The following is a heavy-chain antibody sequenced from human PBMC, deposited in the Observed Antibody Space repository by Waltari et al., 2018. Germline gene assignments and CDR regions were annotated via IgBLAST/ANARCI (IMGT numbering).Heavy chain of an antibody. J-gene: IGHJ4*02. CDR1: GGSISSSSYY. D-gene: IGHD5-12*01. CDR2: IYYSGST. Sequence: QLQLQESGPGLVKPSETLSLTCTVSGGSISSSSYYWGWIRQPPGKGLEWIGSIYYSGSTFYNPSLKSRITISVDTAKNQFSLKLSSGTAADTAVYYCAREGDGVVATRIFDYWGQGTLVTVSS. CDR3: AREGDGVVATRIFDY. V-gene: IGHV4-39*07.